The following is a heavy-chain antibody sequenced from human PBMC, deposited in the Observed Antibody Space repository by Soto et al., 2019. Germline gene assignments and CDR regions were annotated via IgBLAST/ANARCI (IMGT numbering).Heavy chain of an antibody. Sequence: QITLKESGPTLVKPTQTLTLTCTFSGFSLSTRAVGVGWFRQSPGKALEWLALIYWDGDQRYSPSLESRLTITKDTSKNQVVLTMTNMDPVDTGTFFCAPSSLAVLRRLIKGKTNDAFDIWGQGTMVTVSS. CDR2: IYWDGDQ. D-gene: IGHD3-10*01. V-gene: IGHV2-5*02. J-gene: IGHJ3*02. CDR3: APSSLAVLRRLIKGKTNDAFDI. CDR1: GFSLSTRAVG.